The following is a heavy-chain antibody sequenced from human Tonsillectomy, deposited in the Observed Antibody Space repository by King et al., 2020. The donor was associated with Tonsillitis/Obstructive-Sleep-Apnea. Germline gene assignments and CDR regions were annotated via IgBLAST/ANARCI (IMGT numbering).Heavy chain of an antibody. Sequence: VQLVESGGGVVQPGRSLRVSCAASGFTFTTYGMHWVRQAPGKGLEWVAVIWFDGSNKYYADSVKGRFTISRDNSKNTLYLQMNSLRAEDTAVYYCVRARTGNFDYWGQGTMVTVSS. CDR3: VRARTGNFDY. J-gene: IGHJ4*02. D-gene: IGHD1-1*01. CDR2: IWFDGSNK. V-gene: IGHV3-33*01. CDR1: GFTFTTYG.